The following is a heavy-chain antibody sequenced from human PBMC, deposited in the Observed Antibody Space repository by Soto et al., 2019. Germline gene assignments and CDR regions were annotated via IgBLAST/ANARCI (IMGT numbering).Heavy chain of an antibody. Sequence: SETLSLTCAVYGGSFSGYYWSWTRQPPGKGLEWIGEINHSGSTNYNPSLKSRVTISVDTSKNQFSLKLSSVTAADTAVYYCARGRVVIFGVVTPPRYFDYWGQGTLVTVSS. CDR2: INHSGST. J-gene: IGHJ4*02. V-gene: IGHV4-34*01. CDR3: ARGRVVIFGVVTPPRYFDY. CDR1: GGSFSGYY. D-gene: IGHD3-3*01.